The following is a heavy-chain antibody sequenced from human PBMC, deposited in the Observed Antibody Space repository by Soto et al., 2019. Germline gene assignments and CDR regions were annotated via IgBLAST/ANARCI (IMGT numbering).Heavy chain of an antibody. J-gene: IGHJ4*02. V-gene: IGHV3-23*04. CDR3: ARSGYCSTGKCSAFDY. CDR1: GFTFSSYV. Sequence: EVQLVESGGGLLQPGGSLRLSCAASGFTFSSYVMNWVRQAPGEGLEWVSTVRGGGDGTYYADSVKGRFTISRDDSKNTLYLQMNSLRADDTAVYFCARSGYCSTGKCSAFDYWGQGTLVTVSS. D-gene: IGHD2-8*01. CDR2: VRGGGDGT.